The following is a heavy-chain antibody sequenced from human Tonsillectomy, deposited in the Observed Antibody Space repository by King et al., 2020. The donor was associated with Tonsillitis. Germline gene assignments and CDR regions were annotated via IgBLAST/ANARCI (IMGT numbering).Heavy chain of an antibody. CDR2: IIGSGGST. Sequence: VQLVESGGGLVQPGGSLRLSCAASGFTFSSYAMSWVRQAPGKGLEWVSAIIGSGGSTYYADSLKGRFTISRDNSKNTLYLQMNSLRAEDTAVYYCAKDSQRIVVVTAHYWGQGTLVTVSS. D-gene: IGHD2-21*02. J-gene: IGHJ4*02. CDR1: GFTFSSYA. V-gene: IGHV3-23*04. CDR3: AKDSQRIVVVTAHY.